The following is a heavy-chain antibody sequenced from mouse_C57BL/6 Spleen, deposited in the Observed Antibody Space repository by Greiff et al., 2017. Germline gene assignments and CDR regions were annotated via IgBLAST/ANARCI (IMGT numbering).Heavy chain of an antibody. J-gene: IGHJ2*01. CDR3: ARGSNYVDYFDY. CDR2: IDPSDSYT. Sequence: QVQLQQPGAELVKPGASVKLSCKASGYTFTSYWMQWVKQRPGQGLEWIGEIDPSDSYTNYNQKFKGKATLTVDTSSSTAYMQLSSLTSEDSAVYYCARGSNYVDYFDYWGQGTTLTVSS. CDR1: GYTFTSYW. D-gene: IGHD2-5*01. V-gene: IGHV1-50*01.